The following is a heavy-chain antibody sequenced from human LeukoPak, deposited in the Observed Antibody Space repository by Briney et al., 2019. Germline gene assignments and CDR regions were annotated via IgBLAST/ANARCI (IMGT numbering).Heavy chain of an antibody. CDR2: IYYSGST. Sequence: SETLSLTCTVSGFSVSSGSYYWGWIRQPPGKGLEWIGYIYYSGSTNDNPSLKSRVTISVDTSKNQFSLKLSSVTAADTAVYYCARRTYSSGWSNFDYWGQGTLVTVSS. V-gene: IGHV4-61*01. J-gene: IGHJ4*02. CDR1: GFSVSSGSYY. CDR3: ARRTYSSGWSNFDY. D-gene: IGHD6-19*01.